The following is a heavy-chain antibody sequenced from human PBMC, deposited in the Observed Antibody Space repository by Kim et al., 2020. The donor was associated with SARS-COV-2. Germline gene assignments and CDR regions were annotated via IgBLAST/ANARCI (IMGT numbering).Heavy chain of an antibody. J-gene: IGHJ6*02. D-gene: IGHD2-21*02. CDR3: ARDSRAVTDGMDV. V-gene: IGHV4-31*03. CDR1: GASINNGNSY. Sequence: SETLSLTCTVSGASINNGNSYWSWIRQYPGKGLEWIGYIHYSGRSDYHPSLKSRVTILADTSKNQFSLKLSSVTAADTAVYYCARDSRAVTDGMDVWGQGTTVTVSS. CDR2: IHYSGRS.